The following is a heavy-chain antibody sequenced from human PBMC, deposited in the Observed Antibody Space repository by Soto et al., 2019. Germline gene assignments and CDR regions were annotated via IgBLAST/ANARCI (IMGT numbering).Heavy chain of an antibody. V-gene: IGHV3-53*05. Sequence: PGGSLRLSCAASGFSVSNNYMGWVRQAPGKGLEWVAILYSGGSNKYYADSVKGRFTISRDNSKNTLYLQMNSLRAEDTAVYYCAKGLSGSYFDYWGQGALVTVSS. D-gene: IGHD1-26*01. J-gene: IGHJ4*02. CDR3: AKGLSGSYFDY. CDR2: LYSGGSNK. CDR1: GFSVSNNY.